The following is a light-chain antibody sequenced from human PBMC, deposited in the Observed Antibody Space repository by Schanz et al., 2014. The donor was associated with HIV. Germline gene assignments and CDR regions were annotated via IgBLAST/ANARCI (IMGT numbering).Light chain of an antibody. CDR3: QQRSNWPPWT. V-gene: IGKV3-11*01. CDR2: GAS. Sequence: PGERATLSCRTTQSISSDYLAWYQQRPGQPPRLLIYGASNRATGIPARFSGSGSGTDFTLTISSLEPEDFAVYYCQQRSNWPPWTFGQGTKVEIK. J-gene: IGKJ1*01. CDR1: QSISSDY.